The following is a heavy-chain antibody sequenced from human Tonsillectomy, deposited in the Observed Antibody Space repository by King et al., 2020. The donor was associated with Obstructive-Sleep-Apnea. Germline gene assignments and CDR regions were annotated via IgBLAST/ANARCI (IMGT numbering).Heavy chain of an antibody. D-gene: IGHD5-12*01. Sequence: VQLPQWGAGLLKPSETLSLTCAVYGGSFSGYYWSWIRQPPGKGLEWIGEINHSGSTNYNPSLKSRVTISVDTSKNQFSLKLSSVTAADTAVYYCARVVDSGYDRWGQGTLVTVSS. CDR3: ARVVDSGYDR. J-gene: IGHJ4*02. CDR2: INHSGST. CDR1: GGSFSGYY. V-gene: IGHV4-34*01.